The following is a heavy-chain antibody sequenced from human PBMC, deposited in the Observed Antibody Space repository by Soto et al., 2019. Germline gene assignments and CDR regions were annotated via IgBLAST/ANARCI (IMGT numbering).Heavy chain of an antibody. V-gene: IGHV4-59*08. CDR2: IYYSGST. D-gene: IGHD3-3*01. CDR1: GGSISSYY. Sequence: SETLSLTCTVSGGSISSYYWSWIRQPPGKGLEWIGYIYYSGSTNYNPSLKSRVTISVDTSKNQFSLKLSSVTAADTAVYYCARIMYYDFWSGYGTPPYYMDVWGKGTTVTVSS. J-gene: IGHJ6*03. CDR3: ARIMYYDFWSGYGTPPYYMDV.